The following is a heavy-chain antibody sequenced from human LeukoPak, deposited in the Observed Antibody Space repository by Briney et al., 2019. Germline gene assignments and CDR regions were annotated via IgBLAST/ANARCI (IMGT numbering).Heavy chain of an antibody. J-gene: IGHJ4*02. Sequence: GGSLRLSCAASGFSLSSYWMSWARQAPGKGLQWVANIKHDGSNEYYVDSVKGRFTISRDNAKNSVYLQMNSLRAEDTAVYYCARDDSEFDYWGQGTLVTVSS. CDR1: GFSLSSYW. V-gene: IGHV3-7*01. CDR2: IKHDGSNE. CDR3: ARDDSEFDY. D-gene: IGHD2-21*02.